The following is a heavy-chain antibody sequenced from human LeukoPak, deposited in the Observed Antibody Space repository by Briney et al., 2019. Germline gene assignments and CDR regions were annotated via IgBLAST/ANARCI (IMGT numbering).Heavy chain of an antibody. Sequence: PGGSLRLSCAASGFTFTDYFMGWLRQAPGKGLDWVSHISRLGDTIDYADSVKGRFTISRDNAKNSLFLQMNFLRAEDTAVYFCARVRRGGDSRYFDYWGQGALVTVSS. J-gene: IGHJ4*02. CDR2: ISRLGDTI. CDR1: GFTFTDYF. CDR3: ARVRRGGDSRYFDY. V-gene: IGHV3-11*01. D-gene: IGHD2-21*02.